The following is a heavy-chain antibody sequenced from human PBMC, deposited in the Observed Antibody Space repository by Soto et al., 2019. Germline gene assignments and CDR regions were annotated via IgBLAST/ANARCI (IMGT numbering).Heavy chain of an antibody. V-gene: IGHV3-30*18. D-gene: IGHD6-19*01. J-gene: IGHJ4*02. CDR3: ANDQLAVAGTDFDY. Sequence: QVQLVESGGGVVQPGRSLRLSCAASGFTFSSYGMHWVRQAPGKGLEWVAVISYDGSNKYYADSVKGRFTISRDNSKNALYLQMNGLRAEDTAVYYCANDQLAVAGTDFDYWGQGTLVTVSS. CDR2: ISYDGSNK. CDR1: GFTFSSYG.